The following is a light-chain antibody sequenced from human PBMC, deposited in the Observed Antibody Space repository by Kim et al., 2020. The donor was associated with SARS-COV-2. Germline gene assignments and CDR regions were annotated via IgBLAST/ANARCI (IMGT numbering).Light chain of an antibody. CDR1: QSVVTP. CDR2: DAS. J-gene: IGKJ2*01. CDR3: QQYSSFLYT. Sequence: ILSITCRGSQSVVTPLAWYQQKPGKAPRLLIYDASVLKSGVPSRFSGGASGTEFTLTISSVQPDDFATYYCQQYSSFLYTFGQGTKLEI. V-gene: IGKV1-5*01.